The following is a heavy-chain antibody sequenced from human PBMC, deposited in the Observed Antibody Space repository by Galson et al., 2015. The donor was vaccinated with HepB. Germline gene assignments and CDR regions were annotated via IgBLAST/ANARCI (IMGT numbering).Heavy chain of an antibody. J-gene: IGHJ6*02. CDR1: GYTFTSYY. CDR3: AREACGSCAPTEYYYYYYGMDV. V-gene: IGHV1-46*04. D-gene: IGHD2-15*01. CDR2: INPSGGST. Sequence: SVKVSCKASGYTFTSYYMHWVRQAPGQGLEWMGIINPSGGSTSYAQKLQGRVTMTRDTSTSTVYMELSSLRSEDTAVYYCAREACGSCAPTEYYYYYYGMDVWGQGTTVTVSS.